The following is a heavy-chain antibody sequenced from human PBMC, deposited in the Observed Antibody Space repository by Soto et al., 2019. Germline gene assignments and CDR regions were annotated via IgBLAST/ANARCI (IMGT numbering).Heavy chain of an antibody. CDR2: IYYSGST. D-gene: IGHD6-13*01. J-gene: IGHJ4*02. Sequence: SETLSLTCTVSCGSIISYYWSWIRQPPGKGLEWIGYIYYSGSTNYNPSLKSRVTISVDTSKNQFFLKLSSVTAADTAVYYCSRAAAVGICHDFDYWGQGTLVTVSS. CDR1: CGSIISYY. V-gene: IGHV4-59*01. CDR3: SRAAAVGICHDFDY.